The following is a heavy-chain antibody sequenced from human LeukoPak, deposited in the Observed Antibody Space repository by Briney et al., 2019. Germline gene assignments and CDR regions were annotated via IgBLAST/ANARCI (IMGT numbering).Heavy chain of an antibody. CDR3: ARGRLLSPILYYYYGMDV. D-gene: IGHD2/OR15-2a*01. CDR1: GGSFSGYY. V-gene: IGHV4-34*01. J-gene: IGHJ6*02. Sequence: SETLSLTCAVYGGSFSGYYWSWNRQPPGKGLEWIGEINHSGSTNYNPSLKSRVTISVDTSKNQFSLKLSSVTAADTAVYYCARGRLLSPILYYYYGMDVWGQGTTVTVSS. CDR2: INHSGST.